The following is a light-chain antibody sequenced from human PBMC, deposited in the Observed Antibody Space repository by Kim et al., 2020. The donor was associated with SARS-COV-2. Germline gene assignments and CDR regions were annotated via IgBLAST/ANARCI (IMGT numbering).Light chain of an antibody. J-gene: IGKJ4*01. CDR2: GAS. CDR3: QRYNKWPLT. CDR1: QSFSSN. Sequence: EIVMTQSPATLCVSPGERVTLSCRASQSFSSNLAWYQQKPGQAPRLLVYGASTRATGIPARFSGSGSGTESTLTISSLQSEDFGVYYCQRYNKWPLTFGGGTKVDIK. V-gene: IGKV3-15*01.